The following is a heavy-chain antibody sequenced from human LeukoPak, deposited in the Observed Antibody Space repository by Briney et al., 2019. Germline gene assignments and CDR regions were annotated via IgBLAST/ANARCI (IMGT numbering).Heavy chain of an antibody. CDR3: ARLPYYYEEYAFDI. V-gene: IGHV3-74*01. Sequence: PGGSLRLSCAAPGFTFSSYWMHWVRQAPGKGLVWVSRINSDGSSTSYADSVKGRFTISRDNAKNTLYLQMNSLRAEDTAVYYCARLPYYYEEYAFDIWGQGTMVTVSS. J-gene: IGHJ3*02. CDR2: INSDGSST. D-gene: IGHD3-22*01. CDR1: GFTFSSYW.